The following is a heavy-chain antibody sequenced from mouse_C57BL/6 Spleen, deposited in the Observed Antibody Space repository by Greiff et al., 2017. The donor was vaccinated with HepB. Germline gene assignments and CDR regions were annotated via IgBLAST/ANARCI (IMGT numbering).Heavy chain of an antibody. CDR1: GFTFSDYG. CDR2: ISSGSSTI. CDR3: ARPLDGYYPWFAY. Sequence: EVMLVESGGGLVKPGGSLKLSCAASGFTFSDYGMHWVRQAPEKGLEWVAYISSGSSTIYYADTVKGRFTISRDNAKNTLFLQMTSLRSEDTAMYYCARPLDGYYPWFAYWGQGTLVTVSA. J-gene: IGHJ3*01. D-gene: IGHD2-3*01. V-gene: IGHV5-17*01.